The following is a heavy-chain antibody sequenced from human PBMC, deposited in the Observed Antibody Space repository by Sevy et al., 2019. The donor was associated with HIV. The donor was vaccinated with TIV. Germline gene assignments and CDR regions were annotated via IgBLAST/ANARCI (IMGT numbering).Heavy chain of an antibody. D-gene: IGHD3-3*01. V-gene: IGHV3-30-3*01. CDR2: ISYDGSNK. CDR1: GFTFSSYA. CDR3: ARDLRFLEMQYGMDV. Sequence: GGSLRLSCAASGFTFSSYAMHSVRQAPGKGLEWVAVISYDGSNKYYADSVKGRFTISRDNSKNTLYLQMNSLRAEDTAVYYCARDLRFLEMQYGMDVWGQGTTVTVSS. J-gene: IGHJ6*02.